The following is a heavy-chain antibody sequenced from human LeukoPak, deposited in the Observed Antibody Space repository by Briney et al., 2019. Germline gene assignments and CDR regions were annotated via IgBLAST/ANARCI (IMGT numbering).Heavy chain of an antibody. CDR1: GDSVSSNSAA. CDR2: TYYRSKWYN. V-gene: IGHV6-1*01. D-gene: IGHD1-26*01. CDR3: ARELQNGFGGSSYWYFDL. Sequence: SQTLSLTCALSGDSVSSNSAAWNWIRQSPSRGLEWLGRTYYRSKWYNDYAVSVKSRITINPHTSKNQFSLQLNSVTPEDAAVYYCARELQNGFGGSSYWYFDLWGRGTLVTVSS. J-gene: IGHJ2*01.